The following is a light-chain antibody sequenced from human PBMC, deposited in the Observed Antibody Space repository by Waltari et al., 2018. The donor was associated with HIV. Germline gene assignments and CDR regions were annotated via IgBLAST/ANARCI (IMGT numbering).Light chain of an antibody. CDR2: AAS. CDR3: QQTSIIPRT. V-gene: IGKV1-39*01. Sequence: DIQLTQSPSSLSASVGDRVTITCRASQSIGTYLNWYQKKPGKAPYLVMYAASTLQSGVPSRFSGSGTGTDFTLTISSLRPEDFATYYCQQTSIIPRTFGPGTKVENK. J-gene: IGKJ1*01. CDR1: QSIGTY.